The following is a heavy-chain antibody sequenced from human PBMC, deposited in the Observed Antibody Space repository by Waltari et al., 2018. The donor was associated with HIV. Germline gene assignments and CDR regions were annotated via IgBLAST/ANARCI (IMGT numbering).Heavy chain of an antibody. V-gene: IGHV1-2*02. CDR2: IYSNTGDT. J-gene: IGHJ3*01. Sequence: QVQMAQSGAEVKNPRASVEASCMTSGFSRTGYYIHWVRQAPGQGLEWMGWIYSNTGDTNYGLQFEGRVTMTRDTSMRTAYMELRTLRSDDTALYYCARQMTFYDAFDVWGQGTVVTVSS. CDR1: GFSRTGYY. CDR3: ARQMTFYDAFDV.